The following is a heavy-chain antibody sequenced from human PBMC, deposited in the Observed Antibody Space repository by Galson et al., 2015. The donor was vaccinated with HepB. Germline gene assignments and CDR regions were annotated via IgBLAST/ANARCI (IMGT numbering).Heavy chain of an antibody. CDR2: ISGSGGST. J-gene: IGHJ4*02. CDR1: GFTFSSYA. D-gene: IGHD4-23*01. V-gene: IGHV3-23*01. CDR3: AKDVTRMVTQDY. Sequence: SLRLSCAASGFTFSSYAMSWVRQAPGKGLEWVSAISGSGGSTYYADSVKGRFTISRDNSKKTLYLQMNSLRAEDTAVYYCAKDVTRMVTQDYWGQGTLVTVSS.